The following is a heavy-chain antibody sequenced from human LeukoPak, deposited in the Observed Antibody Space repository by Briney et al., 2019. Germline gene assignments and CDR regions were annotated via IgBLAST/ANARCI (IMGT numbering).Heavy chain of an antibody. J-gene: IGHJ3*02. CDR3: ARVKGLWAFDI. D-gene: IGHD2-21*01. CDR1: GGSFSGYY. Sequence: SETLSLTCAVYGGSFSGYYWSWIRQPPGKGLEWIGEINHSGSTNYNPSLKSRVTMSVDTSKNQFSLKLSSVTAADTAVYYCARVKGLWAFDIWGQGTMVTVSS. CDR2: INHSGST. V-gene: IGHV4-34*01.